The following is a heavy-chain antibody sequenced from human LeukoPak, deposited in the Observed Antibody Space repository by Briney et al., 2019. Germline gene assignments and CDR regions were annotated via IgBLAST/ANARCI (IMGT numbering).Heavy chain of an antibody. D-gene: IGHD5-18*01. CDR2: IYTTGRT. J-gene: IGHJ4*02. CDR1: GVSIQSYW. V-gene: IGHV4-4*07. Sequence: SETLTLTCDVSGVSIQSYWWSWVRKPAGKGLEWIGRIYTTGRTNYSPSFQSRVTMSIDVSSNQFSLTLRSVTAADTAVYYCARSGYTISAYHSDFWGQGAPVTVSS. CDR3: ARSGYTISAYHSDF.